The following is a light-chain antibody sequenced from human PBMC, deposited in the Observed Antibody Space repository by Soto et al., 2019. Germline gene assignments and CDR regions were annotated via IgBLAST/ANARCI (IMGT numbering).Light chain of an antibody. CDR1: QDISNY. J-gene: IGKJ4*01. Sequence: IQMTQSPSSLSASVGERVTITCQASQDISNYLDWYQQKPGKAPKLLSYDASNLETGVPSRFSGSGSGTDFTFTISSLQPEDIATYYCQPSDNLPRALTFGGGTKVDI. CDR2: DAS. CDR3: QPSDNLPRALT. V-gene: IGKV1-33*01.